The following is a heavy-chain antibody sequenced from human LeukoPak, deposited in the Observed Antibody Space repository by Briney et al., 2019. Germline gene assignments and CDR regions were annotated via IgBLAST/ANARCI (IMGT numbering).Heavy chain of an antibody. Sequence: KPSETLSLTCAVYGGSFSGYHWTWLRQSPGKGVEWIGDINPSGSTYYNPSLKGRLTISVDTSKNQFSLKLRSVTAADTAVYYCARGRHDITMIVVVMTSVSYYLDVWGKGTTVTVS. CDR2: INPSGST. J-gene: IGHJ6*03. D-gene: IGHD3-22*01. V-gene: IGHV4-34*01. CDR1: GGSFSGYH. CDR3: ARGRHDITMIVVVMTSVSYYLDV.